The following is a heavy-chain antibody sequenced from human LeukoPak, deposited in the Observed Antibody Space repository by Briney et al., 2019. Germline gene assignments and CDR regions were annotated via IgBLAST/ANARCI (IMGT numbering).Heavy chain of an antibody. J-gene: IGHJ3*02. CDR2: IYPCDSDT. CDR1: GYSFTSYW. D-gene: IGHD5-12*01. V-gene: IGHV5-51*01. CDR3: ARTYSAYANDAFDI. Sequence: GESLKISCKCSGYSFTSYWIGWVRQMPGKGLEWMGIIYPCDSDTRYSPSFQGQVTISADKSISTAYLQWSGLKASHTAMYYCARTYSAYANDAFDIWGQGTMVTVSS.